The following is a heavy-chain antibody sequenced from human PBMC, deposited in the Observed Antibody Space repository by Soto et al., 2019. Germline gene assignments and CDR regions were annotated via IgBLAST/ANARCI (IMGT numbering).Heavy chain of an antibody. CDR2: AKTKAYSYAT. J-gene: IGHJ2*01. Sequence: EVQLVESGGGLVQPGGSLRLSCAASGFTFSDHFMDWVRQAPGKGLEWIGRAKTKAYSYATQYAASVEGRFTVSRDDSENSLHLQMNSLKTEDTAVYYCASPEVTGSSRDRYFDFWGRGTLVTVSS. CDR3: ASPEVTGSSRDRYFDF. D-gene: IGHD1-1*01. V-gene: IGHV3-72*01. CDR1: GFTFSDHF.